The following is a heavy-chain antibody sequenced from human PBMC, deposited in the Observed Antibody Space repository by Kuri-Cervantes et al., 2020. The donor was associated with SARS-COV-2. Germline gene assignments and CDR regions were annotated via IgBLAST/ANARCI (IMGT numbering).Heavy chain of an antibody. V-gene: IGHV1-69*04. CDR2: IIPIMGTE. CDR1: GGTFSSNA. D-gene: IGHD1-26*01. Sequence: SVKVSCKASGGTFSSNAISWVRQAPGQGLEWMGRIIPIMGTEKFAQKFQGRVTISVDKSTTTAYMEPSSLRSEDTAMYYCARDRGSYYSTDYYYYYMDVWGKGTTVTVSS. CDR3: ARDRGSYYSTDYYYYYMDV. J-gene: IGHJ6*03.